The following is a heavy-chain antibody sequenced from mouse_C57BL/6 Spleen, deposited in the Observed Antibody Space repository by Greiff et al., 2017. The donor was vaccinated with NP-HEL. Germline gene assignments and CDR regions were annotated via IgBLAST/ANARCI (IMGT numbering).Heavy chain of an antibody. CDR2: INPGSGGT. CDR1: GYAFTNYL. V-gene: IGHV1-54*01. CDR3: ARSTYYSNSWFAY. Sequence: VMLVESGAELVRPGTSVKVSCKASGYAFTNYLIEWVKQRPGRGLEWIGVINPGSGGTNYNEKFKGKATLTADKSSSTAYMQLSSLTSEDSAVYFCARSTYYSNSWFAYWGQGTLVTVSA. D-gene: IGHD2-5*01. J-gene: IGHJ3*01.